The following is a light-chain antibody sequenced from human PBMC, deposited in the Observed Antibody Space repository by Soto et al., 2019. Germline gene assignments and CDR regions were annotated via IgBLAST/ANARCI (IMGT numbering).Light chain of an antibody. Sequence: DIQMTQSPSSLSASVGDRVTITCRASQSISSYLNWYQQKPGKAPKLLIYAASSLQSGVPSRFSGSGSGTDFHLTISSLQPEDFATYYCQQSYSTPSTFGQGTKLEIK. CDR2: AAS. V-gene: IGKV1-39*01. CDR3: QQSYSTPST. CDR1: QSISSY. J-gene: IGKJ2*01.